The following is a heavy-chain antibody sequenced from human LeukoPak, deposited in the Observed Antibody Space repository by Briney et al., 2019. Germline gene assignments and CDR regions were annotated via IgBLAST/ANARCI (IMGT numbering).Heavy chain of an antibody. V-gene: IGHV3-7*03. CDR1: GFTFSSYW. CDR3: ARGPLIAAAGTW. J-gene: IGHJ4*02. Sequence: GGSLRLSCAASGFTFSSYWMSWVCQAPGEGLEWVAKINQDGTEKAYVDSVRGRFTISRDNAKNSLFLQTNSLRAEDTAVYYCARGPLIAAAGTWWGQGTLVTVSS. D-gene: IGHD6-13*01. CDR2: INQDGTEK.